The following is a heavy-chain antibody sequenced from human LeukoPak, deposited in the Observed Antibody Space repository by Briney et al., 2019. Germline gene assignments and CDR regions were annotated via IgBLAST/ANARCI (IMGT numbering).Heavy chain of an antibody. CDR2: ISGSGGST. J-gene: IGHJ4*02. CDR1: GFTFSSYG. V-gene: IGHV3-23*01. CDR3: AKDLTRGHSSQTAFDY. Sequence: GGSLRLSCAASGFTFSSYGMSWVRQAPGKGLEWVSAISGSGGSTYYADSVKGRFTISRDNSKNTLYLQMNSLRAEDTAVYYCAKDLTRGHSSQTAFDYWGQGTLVTVSS. D-gene: IGHD5-18*01.